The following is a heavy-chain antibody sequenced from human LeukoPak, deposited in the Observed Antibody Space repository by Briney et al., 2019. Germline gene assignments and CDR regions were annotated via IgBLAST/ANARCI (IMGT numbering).Heavy chain of an antibody. D-gene: IGHD4/OR15-4a*01. V-gene: IGHV3-7*01. CDR2: IKQDGSEK. CDR3: ARLFGAGYSDY. CDR1: EFTFSSYW. J-gene: IGHJ4*02. Sequence: GGSLRLSCAASEFTFSSYWMSWVRQAPGKGLEWVASIKQDGSEKYYVDSVKGRVTISRDNAKNSLYLQMNSLRAEDTAVYYCARLFGAGYSDYWGQGTLVTVSS.